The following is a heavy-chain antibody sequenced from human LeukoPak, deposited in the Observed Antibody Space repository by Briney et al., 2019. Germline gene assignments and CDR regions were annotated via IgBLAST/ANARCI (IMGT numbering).Heavy chain of an antibody. CDR3: AREWRDGYMDY. J-gene: IGHJ4*02. V-gene: IGHV1-46*01. CDR1: GYTFTSYY. CDR2: ISPSGGST. D-gene: IGHD5-12*01. Sequence: ASVKVSCKASGYTFTSYYMHWVRQAPGQGLEWMGIISPSGGSTSYAQKFQGRVTMTRDTSTSTVYMELSSLRSEDTAVYYCAREWRDGYMDYWGQGTLVTVSS.